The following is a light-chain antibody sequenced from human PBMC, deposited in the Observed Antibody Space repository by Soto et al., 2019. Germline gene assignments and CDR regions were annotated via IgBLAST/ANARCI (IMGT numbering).Light chain of an antibody. Sequence: SALTQPRSVSGSPGQSVTISCTGTSSDVGGYNYVSWYQQHPGKAPKLMIYDVSKRPSGVPDRFSGSKSGNTASLTISGLQAEDEADYYCCSYAGSYNNVFGTGTKVTVL. CDR2: DVS. CDR1: SSDVGGYNY. CDR3: CSYAGSYNNV. J-gene: IGLJ1*01. V-gene: IGLV2-11*01.